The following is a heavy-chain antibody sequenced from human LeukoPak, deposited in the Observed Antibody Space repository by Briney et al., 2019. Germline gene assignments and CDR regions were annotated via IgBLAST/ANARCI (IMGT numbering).Heavy chain of an antibody. Sequence: GRSLILSCAASGFTFSSYGIHWVRQAPGKGLEWVAGIRYDGSNKYYADSLKGRFTISRDNSKNTLYLHMNSLRAEDTAVYYCARVGSSSDYYYGMDVWGQGTTVTVSS. V-gene: IGHV3-33*01. CDR3: ARVGSSSDYYYGMDV. CDR1: GFTFSSYG. CDR2: IRYDGSNK. J-gene: IGHJ6*02. D-gene: IGHD6-6*01.